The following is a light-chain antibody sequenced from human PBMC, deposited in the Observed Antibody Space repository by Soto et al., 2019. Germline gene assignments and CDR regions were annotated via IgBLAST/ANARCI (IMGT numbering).Light chain of an antibody. Sequence: IELTQSPGTLSLSPGERATLSCRASQSISSTYLAWYQQKVGQTPRLLIHGASTRATGIAARFSGSGSGTEFTLTISGLQSEDFATYYCQQYNNWPVTFGGGTKVDIK. CDR2: GAS. J-gene: IGKJ4*01. CDR1: QSISSTY. V-gene: IGKV3D-15*01. CDR3: QQYNNWPVT.